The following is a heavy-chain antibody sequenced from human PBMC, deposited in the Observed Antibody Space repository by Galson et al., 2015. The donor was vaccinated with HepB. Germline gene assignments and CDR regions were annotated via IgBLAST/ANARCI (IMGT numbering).Heavy chain of an antibody. V-gene: IGHV3-30*18. J-gene: IGHJ4*02. CDR1: SSYG. D-gene: IGHD3-10*01. CDR2: ISSDGINK. CDR3: AKASFHYGSGSYYTIDY. Sequence: SSYGIHWVRQAPGKGLEWVAVISSDGINKHYTDSVKGRFTISRDNSKNTLYLQMNSLRAEDTAVYYCAKASFHYGSGSYYTIDYWGQGTLVTVSS.